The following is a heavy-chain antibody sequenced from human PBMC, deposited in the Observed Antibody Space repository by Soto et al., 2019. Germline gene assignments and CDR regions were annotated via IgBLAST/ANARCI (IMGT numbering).Heavy chain of an antibody. CDR2: INHSGST. CDR3: ARVTELDYYYYYMDV. CDR1: GGSFSGYY. V-gene: IGHV4-34*01. D-gene: IGHD1-26*01. J-gene: IGHJ6*03. Sequence: PSETLSLTCAVYGGSFSGYYWSWIRQPPGKGLEWIGEINHSGSTNYNPSLKSRVTISVDTSKNQFSLKLSSVTAADTAVYYCARVTELDYYYYYMDVWGKGTTVTVSS.